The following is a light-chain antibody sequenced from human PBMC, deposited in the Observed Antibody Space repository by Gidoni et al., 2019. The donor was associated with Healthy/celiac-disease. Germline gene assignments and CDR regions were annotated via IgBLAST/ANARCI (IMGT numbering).Light chain of an antibody. CDR3: QQRSNWPT. V-gene: IGKV3-11*01. CDR2: DAS. Sequence: EIVLTQSPATLSLSPGERATLSCRASQSVSSYLAWYQQKPGQAPRLLIYDASTRAPGIPARFSGSGSGTDFTLTISSLEPEDFAVYYCQQRSNWPTFGQGTKVEIK. CDR1: QSVSSY. J-gene: IGKJ1*01.